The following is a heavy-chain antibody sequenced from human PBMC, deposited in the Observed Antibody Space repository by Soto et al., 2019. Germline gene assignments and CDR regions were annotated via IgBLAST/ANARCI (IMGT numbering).Heavy chain of an antibody. D-gene: IGHD6-6*01. V-gene: IGHV1-18*01. J-gene: IGHJ4*02. CDR3: ARDQGAQLAPHPFDY. Sequence: ASVKVSCKASGYTFTSYGISWVRQAPGQGLEWMGWISAYNGNTNYAQKLQGRVTMTTDTSTSTAYMELRSLRSDDTAVYYCARDQGAQLAPHPFDYWGQGTLVTVSS. CDR1: GYTFTSYG. CDR2: ISAYNGNT.